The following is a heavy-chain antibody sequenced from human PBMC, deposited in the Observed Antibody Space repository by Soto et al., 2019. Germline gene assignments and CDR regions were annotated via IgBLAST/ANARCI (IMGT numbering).Heavy chain of an antibody. V-gene: IGHV4-59*01. J-gene: IGHJ4*02. CDR3: ARDSFPPYSSSSKGFDY. Sequence: QVQLQESGPGLVKPSETLSLICTVSGGSISSYYWNWIRQSPGKGLECIASLDYSGTTNYNPSLKSRITTSVDPSKKQCSLKMRAVTAADTAVYYCARDSFPPYSSSSKGFDYWGQGSLVTVST. CDR1: GGSISSYY. D-gene: IGHD6-6*01. CDR2: LDYSGTT.